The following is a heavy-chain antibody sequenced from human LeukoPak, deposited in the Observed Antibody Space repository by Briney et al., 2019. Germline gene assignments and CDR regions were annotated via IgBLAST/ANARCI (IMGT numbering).Heavy chain of an antibody. Sequence: SQTLSLTCAISGDTISSKTVIWNWMRQSPSRGLEWLGRTYYNSKWNKDYAVPVKSRISINPHTSKKLVPQQMNSVTPEDTAVYYCARGVAGKGAFDIWGQGTMVTVSS. CDR2: TYYNSKWNK. CDR1: GDTISSKTVI. V-gene: IGHV6-1*01. CDR3: ARGVAGKGAFDI. J-gene: IGHJ3*02. D-gene: IGHD6-19*01.